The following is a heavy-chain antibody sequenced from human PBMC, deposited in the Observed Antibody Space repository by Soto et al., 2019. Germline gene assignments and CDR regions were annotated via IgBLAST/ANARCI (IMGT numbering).Heavy chain of an antibody. D-gene: IGHD6-19*01. CDR2: IYYSGST. J-gene: IGHJ4*02. CDR3: ARHRIAVAGFDY. Sequence: SETLSLTCTVSGGSISSSSYYWGWIRQPPGKGLEWIGSIYYSGSTYYNPSLKSRVTISVDTSKNQFSLKLSSVTAADTAVYYCARHRIAVAGFDYWGQGTLVTVSS. V-gene: IGHV4-39*01. CDR1: GGSISSSSYY.